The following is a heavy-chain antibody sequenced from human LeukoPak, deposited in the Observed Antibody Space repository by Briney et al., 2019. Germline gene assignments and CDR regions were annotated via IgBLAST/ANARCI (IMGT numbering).Heavy chain of an antibody. CDR2: IYYSGST. D-gene: IGHD3-3*01. CDR3: ARATPGFNYDFWSGYYTYFDY. V-gene: IGHV4-59*01. Sequence: SETLSLTCTVSGGSISSYYWSWIRQPPGKGLEWIGYIYYSGSTNYNPSLKSRVTISVDTSKNQFSLKLSSVTAADTAVYYCARATPGFNYDFWSGYYTYFDYWGQGTLVAVSS. J-gene: IGHJ4*02. CDR1: GGSISSYY.